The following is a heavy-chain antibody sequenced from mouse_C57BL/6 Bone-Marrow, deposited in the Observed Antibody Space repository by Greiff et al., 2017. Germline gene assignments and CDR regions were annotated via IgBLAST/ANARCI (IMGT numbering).Heavy chain of an antibody. J-gene: IGHJ2*01. CDR2: IHPNSGST. CDR1: GYTFTSYW. CDR3: ARFGYYYGGNY. Sequence: VQLQQPGAELVKPGASVKLSCKASGYTFTSYWMHWVKQRPGQGLEWIGMIHPNSGSTNYNEKFKIKATLTVDKSSSTAYMQLSSLTSEDSAVYYCARFGYYYGGNYWGQGTTLTVSS. D-gene: IGHD1-1*01. V-gene: IGHV1-64*01.